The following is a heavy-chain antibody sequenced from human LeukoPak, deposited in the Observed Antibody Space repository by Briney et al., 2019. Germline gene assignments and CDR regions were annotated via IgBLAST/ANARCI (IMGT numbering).Heavy chain of an antibody. J-gene: IGHJ4*02. CDR3: AREGGEQQLVPAN. CDR2: INTNTGNP. V-gene: IGHV7-4-1*02. D-gene: IGHD6-13*01. Sequence: GASVKVSCKASGYTFTSYGISWVRQAPGQGLEWMGWINTNTGNPTYAQGFTGRFVFSLDTSVSTAYLQISSLKAEDTAVYYCAREGGEQQLVPANWGQGTLVTVSS. CDR1: GYTFTSYG.